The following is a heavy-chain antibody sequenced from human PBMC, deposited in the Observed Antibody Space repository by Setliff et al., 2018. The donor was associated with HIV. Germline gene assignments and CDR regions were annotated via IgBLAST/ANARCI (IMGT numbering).Heavy chain of an antibody. J-gene: IGHJ4*02. CDR3: STYSAGEGGRGY. CDR2: IHYNEKT. CDR1: GGSASNSRYY. V-gene: IGHV4-39*07. Sequence: SETLSLTCTVSGGSASNSRYYWAWIRQPPGKGLEYIGSIHYNEKTYYNPSPKSRVTISIDTSKNQFSLKLSSVTAADTAVYYCSTYSAGEGGRGYWGQGRLVTVSS. D-gene: IGHD1-26*01.